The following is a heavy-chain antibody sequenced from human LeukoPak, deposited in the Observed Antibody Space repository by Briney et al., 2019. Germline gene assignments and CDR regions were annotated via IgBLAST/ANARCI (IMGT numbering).Heavy chain of an antibody. CDR2: IASDGRDK. CDR1: GFTFNTYG. D-gene: IGHD2-21*01. Sequence: PGGSLRLSCAASGFTFNTYGMHWVRQAPGKGLEWVAVIASDGRDKKYADSVKGRFTITRDNSKSTLYLQVNSLRAEDTAVYYWEKGGPREASLTSFDYGGQGPLVTVS. CDR3: EKGGPREASLTSFDY. V-gene: IGHV3-30*18. J-gene: IGHJ4*02.